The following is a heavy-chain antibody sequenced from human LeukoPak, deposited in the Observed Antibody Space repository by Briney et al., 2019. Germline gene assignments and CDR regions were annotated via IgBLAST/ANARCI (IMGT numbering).Heavy chain of an antibody. D-gene: IGHD2-2*01. CDR1: GYTFTSYY. CDR2: INPSGGST. CDR3: ARGSRIVVVITGIHNWFDP. V-gene: IGHV1-46*01. J-gene: IGHJ5*02. Sequence: VSVKVSCKASGYTFTSYYMHWVRQAPGQGLEWMGIINPSGGSTSYAQKFQGRVTMTRDTSTSTVYMELSSLRSEDTAVYYCARGSRIVVVITGIHNWFDPWGQGTLVTVSS.